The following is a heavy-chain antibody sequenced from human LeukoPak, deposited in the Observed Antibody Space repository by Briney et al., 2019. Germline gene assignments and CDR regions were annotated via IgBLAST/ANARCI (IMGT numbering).Heavy chain of an antibody. D-gene: IGHD6-19*01. CDR1: GFTFSSYA. V-gene: IGHV3-30-3*01. CDR2: ISYDGSNK. J-gene: IGHJ3*02. CDR3: SCGWSDAFDI. Sequence: GRSLRLSCAASGFTFSSYAMHWVRQAPGKGLEWVAVISYDGSNKYYADSVKGRFTISRDNSKNTLYLQMNSLRAEDTAVYYCSCGWSDAFDIWGQGTMVTVSS.